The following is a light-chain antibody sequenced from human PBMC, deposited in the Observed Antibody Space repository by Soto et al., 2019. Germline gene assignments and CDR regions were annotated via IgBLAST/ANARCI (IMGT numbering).Light chain of an antibody. CDR2: AAS. Sequence: DIQLTPSPSFLSPSIGDSVTITCRASQVISTSLAWYQVKPGKAPKLLIYAASTLESGVPSRFSATVSGTEFSLTITSLQPEDFATYYCQQLFDSPITFGQGTRLEI. J-gene: IGKJ5*01. CDR3: QQLFDSPIT. CDR1: QVISTS. V-gene: IGKV1-9*01.